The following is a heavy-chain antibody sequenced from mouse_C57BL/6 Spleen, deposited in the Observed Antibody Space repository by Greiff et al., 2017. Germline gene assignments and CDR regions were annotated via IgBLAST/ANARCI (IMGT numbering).Heavy chain of an antibody. D-gene: IGHD2-4*01. CDR3: ARLGGYYDYDVDY. V-gene: IGHV1-26*01. CDR2: INPNNGGT. J-gene: IGHJ2*01. CDR1: GYTFTDYY. Sequence: EVQLQQSGPELVKPGASVKISCKASGYTFTDYYMNWVKQSHGKSLEWIGDINPNNGGTRYNQKFKGKATLTVDKSSSTAYMELRSLTSEDSAVYYCARLGGYYDYDVDYWGQGTTLTVSS.